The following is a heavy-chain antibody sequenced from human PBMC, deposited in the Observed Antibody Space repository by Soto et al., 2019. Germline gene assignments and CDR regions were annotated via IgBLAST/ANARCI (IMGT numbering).Heavy chain of an antibody. CDR2: ISSSSYS. D-gene: IGHD2-15*01. V-gene: IGHV3-21*01. CDR3: ARDCSGGSCYPGMDV. CDR1: GINFNSYT. J-gene: IGHJ6*02. Sequence: VGLLRLPGGALGINFNSYTINWFRKAPGKRLEWLSSISSSSYSFSTDSVRGRFTDSRDIANDSVYLRIISLRAADTAVYFCARDCSGGSCYPGMDVWGQGTKVTVSS.